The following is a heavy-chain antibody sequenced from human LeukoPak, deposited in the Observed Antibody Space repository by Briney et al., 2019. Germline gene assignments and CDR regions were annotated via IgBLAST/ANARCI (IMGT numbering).Heavy chain of an antibody. V-gene: IGHV1-58*02. Sequence: ASVKVSCKASGFTFTSSAMQWVRQARGQRLEWIGWIVVGSGNTNYAQKFQERVTITRDMSTSTAYMELSSLRSEDTAVYCCAADRYDSSGYYHFDYWGQGTLVTVSS. CDR2: IVVGSGNT. D-gene: IGHD3-22*01. J-gene: IGHJ4*02. CDR1: GFTFTSSA. CDR3: AADRYDSSGYYHFDY.